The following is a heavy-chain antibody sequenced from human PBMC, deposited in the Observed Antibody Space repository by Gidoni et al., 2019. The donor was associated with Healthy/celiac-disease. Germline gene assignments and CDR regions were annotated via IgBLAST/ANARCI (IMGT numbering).Heavy chain of an antibody. D-gene: IGHD4-17*01. Sequence: EVQLLESGGGLVQPGGSLRLSCAASGFTFSSYAMSWVRQAPGKGLEWVSAISGSGGSTYYADSVKGRLTISRDNAKNTLYLQMNSLRAEDTAVYYCAKDQDDTTRYYGDYFRPLLWEREYGMDVWGQGTTVTVSS. V-gene: IGHV3-23*01. CDR2: ISGSGGST. J-gene: IGHJ6*02. CDR3: AKDQDDTTRYYGDYFRPLLWEREYGMDV. CDR1: GFTFSSYA.